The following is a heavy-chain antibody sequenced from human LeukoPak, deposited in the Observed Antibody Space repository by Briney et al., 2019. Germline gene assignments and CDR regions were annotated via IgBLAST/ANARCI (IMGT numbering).Heavy chain of an antibody. V-gene: IGHV3-30-3*01. CDR2: ISYDGSNK. D-gene: IGHD1-26*01. CDR3: ESSGSYYGLFDY. Sequence: GSLRLSCAASGFTFSSYVMHWVRQAPGKGLEWMAVISYDGSNKYYADSVKGRFTIFRDNSKNTLSLQMNSLTPEDTAVYYCESSGSYYGLFDYWGQGTLVTVSS. CDR1: GFTFSSYV. J-gene: IGHJ4*02.